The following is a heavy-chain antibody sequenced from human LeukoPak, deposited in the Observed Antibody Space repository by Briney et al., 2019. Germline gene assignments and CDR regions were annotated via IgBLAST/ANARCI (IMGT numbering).Heavy chain of an antibody. J-gene: IGHJ4*02. V-gene: IGHV4-39*07. CDR2: MYYSGST. CDR1: GGSISSSNYY. CDR3: ARGPAAAGIDY. Sequence: SETLSLTCTVSGGSISSSNYYWGWIRQPPGKGLEWIGSMYYSGSTYYNPSLKSRVTISVDTSKNQFFLKLSSVTAADTAVYYCARGPAAAGIDYWGQGTLVTVSS. D-gene: IGHD6-13*01.